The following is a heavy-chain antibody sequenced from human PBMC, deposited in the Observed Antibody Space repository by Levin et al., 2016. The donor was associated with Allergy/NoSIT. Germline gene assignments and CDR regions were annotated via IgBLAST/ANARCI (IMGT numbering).Heavy chain of an antibody. Sequence: RQAPGKALEWLALIYWDGDKRYSPSLESRLTISEDTSKNQVVLKMTNMDPVDTATYYCALQDGLNYYDSSGPKSIWGQGTLVTVSS. V-gene: IGHV2-5*02. CDR2: IYWDGDK. D-gene: IGHD3-22*01. CDR3: ALQDGLNYYDSSGPKSI. J-gene: IGHJ4*02.